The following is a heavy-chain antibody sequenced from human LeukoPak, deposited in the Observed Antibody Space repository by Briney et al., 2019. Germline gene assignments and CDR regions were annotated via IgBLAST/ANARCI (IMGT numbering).Heavy chain of an antibody. Sequence: GGSLRLSCAASGFTFSSYAMHWVRQAPGKGLEWVAVISYDGSNKYYADSVKGRFTISRDNSRNTLYLQMNSLRAEDTAVYYCARSGYCSSTSCYEVGGYYYYGMDVWGQGTTVTVSS. CDR1: GFTFSSYA. D-gene: IGHD2-2*03. V-gene: IGHV3-30*04. CDR2: ISYDGSNK. J-gene: IGHJ6*02. CDR3: ARSGYCSSTSCYEVGGYYYYGMDV.